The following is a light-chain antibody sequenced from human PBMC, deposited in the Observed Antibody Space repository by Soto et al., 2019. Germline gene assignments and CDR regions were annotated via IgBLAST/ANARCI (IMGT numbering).Light chain of an antibody. J-gene: IGLJ1*01. V-gene: IGLV2-14*01. CDR2: DVS. Sequence: QSVLPQPAYVSGSPGQSITISCTGTSSDVGGYNYVSWYQQHPGKAPKLMIYDVSNRPSGVSNRFSGSKSGNTASLTISGLQAEDEADYYCSSYTSSSTLGFGTGTKVTVL. CDR3: SSYTSSSTLG. CDR1: SSDVGGYNY.